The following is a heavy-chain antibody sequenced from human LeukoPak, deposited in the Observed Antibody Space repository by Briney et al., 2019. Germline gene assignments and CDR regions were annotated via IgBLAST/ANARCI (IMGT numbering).Heavy chain of an antibody. Sequence: SETLSLTCAVYGGSFSGYYWNWIRQPPGKGLEWIGSIYYSGSTYYNPSLKSRVTISVDTSKNQFSLKLSSVTAADTAVYYCARYSSSWVDYWGQGTLVTVSS. CDR2: IYYSGST. CDR3: ARYSSSWVDY. CDR1: GGSFSGYY. J-gene: IGHJ4*02. V-gene: IGHV4-34*01. D-gene: IGHD6-13*01.